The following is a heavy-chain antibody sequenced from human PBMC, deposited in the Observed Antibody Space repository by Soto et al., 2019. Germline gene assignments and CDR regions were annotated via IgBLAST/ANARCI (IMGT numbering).Heavy chain of an antibody. CDR1: GYTFTHYA. J-gene: IGHJ4*02. D-gene: IGHD2-21*01. V-gene: IGHV1-3*01. CDR2: VNSGSGNT. Sequence: QVQLVQSGAEVKKPGASVKVSCTASGYTFTHYAIHWVRNAPGQRLEWLGFVNSGSGNTKDSQTFQGRLTFTKDTSASTAYRDLSILRSDDAAIYYCARGFAAGGAWGQGTVVTVSS. CDR3: ARGFAAGGA.